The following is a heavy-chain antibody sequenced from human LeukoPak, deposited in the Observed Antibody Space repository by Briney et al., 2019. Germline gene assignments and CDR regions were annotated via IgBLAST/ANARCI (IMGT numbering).Heavy chain of an antibody. J-gene: IGHJ5*02. CDR1: GYTFTSYY. Sequence: ASVNVSCKASGYTFTSYYMHWVRQAPGQGLEWMGIINPSGGSTSYAQKFQGRVTMTRDMSTSTVYMELSSLRSEDTAVYYCARGGQSAYSSGWLNWFDPWGQGTLVTVSS. D-gene: IGHD6-19*01. CDR3: ARGGQSAYSSGWLNWFDP. V-gene: IGHV1-46*01. CDR2: INPSGGST.